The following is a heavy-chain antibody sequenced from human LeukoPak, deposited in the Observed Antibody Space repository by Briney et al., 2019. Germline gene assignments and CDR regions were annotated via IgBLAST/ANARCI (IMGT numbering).Heavy chain of an antibody. D-gene: IGHD1-26*01. CDR1: GYSFTSYW. CDR3: ARHQEVGAIGVAFDI. CDR2: IYPGDSDT. Sequence: GESLKISCKGSGYSFTSYWIGWVRQMPGKGLEWMGIIYPGDSDTRYSPSFQGQVTISADKSISTDYLQWSSLKASDTAMYYCARHQEVGAIGVAFDIWGQGTMVTVSS. J-gene: IGHJ3*02. V-gene: IGHV5-51*01.